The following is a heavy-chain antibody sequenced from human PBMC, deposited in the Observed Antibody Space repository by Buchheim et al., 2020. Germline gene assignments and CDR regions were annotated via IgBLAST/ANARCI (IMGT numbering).Heavy chain of an antibody. CDR1: GYTFTDYF. CDR2: INPSGGST. V-gene: IGHV1-46*01. Sequence: QVQLVQSGAEVKKSGASVKVSCKASGYTFTDYFVHWARRAPGQGLEWVGLINPSGGSTDYAQKFQGRVTMTRDTSTDTVYMDLSSLSSDDTAVYFCARGPYFDTSGYYHSNWFDPWGQGTL. CDR3: ARGPYFDTSGYYHSNWFDP. J-gene: IGHJ5*02. D-gene: IGHD3-22*01.